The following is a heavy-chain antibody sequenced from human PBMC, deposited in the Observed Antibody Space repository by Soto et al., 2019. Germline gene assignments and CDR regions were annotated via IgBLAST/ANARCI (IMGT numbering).Heavy chain of an antibody. D-gene: IGHD1-26*01. V-gene: IGHV1-69*01. Sequence: QVQLVQSGAEVKKPGSSVTVSCKASGGTFSSYTISWVRQAPGQGLEWMAGISPIFGTPIYAQKFQDRVTITADDSTMTVYMEMNRLTSEDTAVYYFARVVVGSLLSLDYWVQGTVLTISS. CDR1: GGTFSSYT. CDR3: ARVVVGSLLSLDY. CDR2: ISPIFGTP. J-gene: IGHJ4*02.